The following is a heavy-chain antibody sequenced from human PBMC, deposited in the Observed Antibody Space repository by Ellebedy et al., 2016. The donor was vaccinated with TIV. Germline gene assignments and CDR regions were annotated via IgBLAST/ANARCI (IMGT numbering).Heavy chain of an antibody. CDR3: ARDRISASGIFDY. CDR2: ISGGGGST. CDR1: GFTFSSYA. J-gene: IGHJ4*02. V-gene: IGHV3-23*01. Sequence: GESLKISCAASGFTFSSYAMTWVRQAPGKGLEWVSSISGGGGSTYYADSVKGRFTISRDNSKNTLFLQMNSLRAEDTAVYYCARDRISASGIFDYWGQGTLVTVSS. D-gene: IGHD6-13*01.